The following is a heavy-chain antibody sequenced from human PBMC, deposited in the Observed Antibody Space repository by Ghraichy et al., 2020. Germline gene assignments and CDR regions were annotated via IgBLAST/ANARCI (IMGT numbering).Heavy chain of an antibody. V-gene: IGHV3-23*01. Sequence: GESPNISCAASAFTFSSYAMTWVRQAPGKGLEWVSTIRGSGSSTYYTDSVKGRFTISRDNSKNTLYLQMNSLRAEDTAVYYCAKDRDYYDSSGYYFNAFDIWGQGTLVTVSS. D-gene: IGHD3-22*01. CDR1: AFTFSSYA. CDR3: AKDRDYYDSSGYYFNAFDI. CDR2: IRGSGSST. J-gene: IGHJ3*02.